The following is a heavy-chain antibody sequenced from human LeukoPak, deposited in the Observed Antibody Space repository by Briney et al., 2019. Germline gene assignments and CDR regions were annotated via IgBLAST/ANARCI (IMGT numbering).Heavy chain of an antibody. Sequence: PPETLSLTCTVSGGSISSSSYYWGWIRQPPGKGLEWIGSIYYSGSTYYNPSLKSRVTISVDTSKNQFSLKLSSVTAADTAVYYCARRGAYYYDSSGYYWVYWGQGTLVTVSS. J-gene: IGHJ4*02. V-gene: IGHV4-39*01. D-gene: IGHD3-22*01. CDR3: ARRGAYYYDSSGYYWVY. CDR1: GGSISSSSYY. CDR2: IYYSGST.